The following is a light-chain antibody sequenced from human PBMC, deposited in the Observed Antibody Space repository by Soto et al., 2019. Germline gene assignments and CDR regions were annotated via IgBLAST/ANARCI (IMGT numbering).Light chain of an antibody. CDR1: QDISTF. V-gene: IGKV1-39*01. CDR2: RAS. Sequence: DIQMTQSPSSLSASVEDSVTITCRATQDISTFLNWYQQRPGKAPNVLIYRASTLQGDVPSRFSGSVSGTDFTLTISSLQPEDFAIYYCQQSYSTPFTFGQGTQVEV. CDR3: QQSYSTPFT. J-gene: IGKJ2*01.